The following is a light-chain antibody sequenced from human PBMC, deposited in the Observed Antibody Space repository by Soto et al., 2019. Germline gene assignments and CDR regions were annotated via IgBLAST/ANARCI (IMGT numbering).Light chain of an antibody. CDR1: SSDVGGYNY. Sequence: QSALTQPPSASGSAGQSVTNSCTGTSSDVGGYNYVSWYQQHPGKAPKLMIYEVSKRPSGVPDRFSGSKSGNTASLTVSGLQAEDEADYYCSSYAGSTVVFGGGTQLTVL. CDR2: EVS. CDR3: SSYAGSTVV. V-gene: IGLV2-8*01. J-gene: IGLJ2*01.